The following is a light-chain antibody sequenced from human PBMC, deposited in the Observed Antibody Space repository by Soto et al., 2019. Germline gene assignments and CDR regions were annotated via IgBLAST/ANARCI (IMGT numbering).Light chain of an antibody. CDR1: SSNIGGNS. J-gene: IGLJ1*01. V-gene: IGLV1-51*01. CDR2: DDN. Sequence: QCVMTQPPSVYAAPGQKVTISCSGSSSNIGGNSVSWYQQLTGTAPKLLIYDDNKRPSGIPDRFSGSKSGTSATLGITGFQTGDEADYYCGSWDSSLSAYVFGTGTKLTV. CDR3: GSWDSSLSAYV.